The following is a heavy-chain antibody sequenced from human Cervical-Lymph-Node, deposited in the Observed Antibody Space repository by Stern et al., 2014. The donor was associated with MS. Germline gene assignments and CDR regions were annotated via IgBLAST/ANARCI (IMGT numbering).Heavy chain of an antibody. D-gene: IGHD3-22*01. J-gene: IGHJ4*02. CDR2: IYYSGST. CDR3: ARARSGYYPALFDY. Sequence: VQLVESGPGLVKPSETLSLTCTVSGGSISSYYWSWIRQPPGKGLEWIGYIYYSGSTNYNPSLKSRVTISVDTSKNQFSLKLSSVTAADTAVYYCARARSGYYPALFDYCGQGTLVTVSS. CDR1: GGSISSYY. V-gene: IGHV4-59*01.